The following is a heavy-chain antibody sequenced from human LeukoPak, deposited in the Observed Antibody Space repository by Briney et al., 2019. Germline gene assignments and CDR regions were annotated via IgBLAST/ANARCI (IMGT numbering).Heavy chain of an antibody. D-gene: IGHD2-15*01. V-gene: IGHV4-61*02. CDR3: ARAATLEDWFDP. J-gene: IGHJ5*02. CDR1: GDSISSGSHF. CDR2: IYTSGST. Sequence: SETLSLTCTVSGDSISSGSHFWSWIRQPAGKGLEWIGRIYTSGSTNYNPSLKSRVTISVDTSKNQFSLKLSSVTAADTAVYYCARAATLEDWFDPWGQGTLVTVSS.